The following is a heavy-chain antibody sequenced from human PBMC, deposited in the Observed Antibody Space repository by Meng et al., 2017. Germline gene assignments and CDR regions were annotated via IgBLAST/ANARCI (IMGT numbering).Heavy chain of an antibody. CDR3: ARGGNYDYVWGSYRYTQFDY. CDR2: IIPIFGTA. J-gene: IGHJ4*02. D-gene: IGHD3-16*02. CDR1: GGTFSSYA. V-gene: IGHV1-69*06. Sequence: QVEPGQSGAEVEKPGSAVKVSCKASGGTFSSYAISWVRQAPGKGLEWMGGIIPIFGTANYAQKFQGRVTITADKSTSTAYMELSSLRSEDTAVYYCARGGNYDYVWGSYRYTQFDYWGQGTLVTVSS.